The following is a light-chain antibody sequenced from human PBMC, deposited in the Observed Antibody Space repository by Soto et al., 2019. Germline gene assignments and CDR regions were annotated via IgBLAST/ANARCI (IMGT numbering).Light chain of an antibody. J-gene: IGKJ2*01. CDR2: GAS. CDR3: QQHGGSPSYT. V-gene: IGKV3-20*01. Sequence: EIVLTQSPGTLSLSPGERATLSCRASQCVSSNYLAWYQQKPGQAPRLLIYGASSRATGITDRFSGSGSGTDFTLTISRLEPEDFAVYYCQQHGGSPSYTFGQGTKLEIQ. CDR1: QCVSSNY.